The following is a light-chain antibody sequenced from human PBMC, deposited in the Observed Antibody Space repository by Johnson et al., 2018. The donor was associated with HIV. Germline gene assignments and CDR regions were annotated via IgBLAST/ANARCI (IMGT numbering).Light chain of an antibody. CDR3: ASWDRSLTVGTV. V-gene: IGLV1-51*01. CDR2: DNN. Sequence: QSVLTQPPSVSAAPGQKVTISCSGSSSNIGNNYVSWYQQLPGTAPKLLIYDNNKRPSGIPDRFSGSKSGTSATLDITGLQTGDEADYYCASWDRSLTVGTVFGTGTKVTVL. J-gene: IGLJ1*01. CDR1: SSNIGNNY.